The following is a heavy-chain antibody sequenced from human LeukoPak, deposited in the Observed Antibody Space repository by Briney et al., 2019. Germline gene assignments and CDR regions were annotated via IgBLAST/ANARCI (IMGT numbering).Heavy chain of an antibody. Sequence: GGSLRLSCTASGFTFSTYGMHWVRQAPGKGLEWVAFVRYDGSNKYYADSVRGRFTISRDNSRNTVYLQMNSLRAEDMAVYYCAREGPIVGEDRENWFDPWGQGTLVTVSS. CDR1: GFTFSTYG. CDR3: AREGPIVGEDRENWFDP. D-gene: IGHD1-26*01. V-gene: IGHV3-30*02. J-gene: IGHJ5*02. CDR2: VRYDGSNK.